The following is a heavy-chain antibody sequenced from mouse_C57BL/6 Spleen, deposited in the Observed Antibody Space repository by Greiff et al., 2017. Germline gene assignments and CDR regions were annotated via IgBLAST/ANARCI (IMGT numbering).Heavy chain of an antibody. D-gene: IGHD1-2*01. CDR1: GYTFTGYW. CDR3: SRSGTTAPMDY. Sequence: QVQLKQSGAELMKPGASVKLSCKATGYTFTGYWIEWVKQRPGHGLEWIGEILPGSGSTNYNAKFKGKATFTADTSSNTAYMQLSTLTTEASAIYYCSRSGTTAPMDYWGQGTSVTVSS. CDR2: ILPGSGST. V-gene: IGHV1-9*01. J-gene: IGHJ4*01.